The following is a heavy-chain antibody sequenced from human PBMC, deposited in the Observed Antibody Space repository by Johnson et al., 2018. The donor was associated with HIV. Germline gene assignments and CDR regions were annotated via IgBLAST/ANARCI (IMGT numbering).Heavy chain of an antibody. V-gene: IGHV3-66*01. CDR2: INWNGGST. CDR1: GFTVSNNY. J-gene: IGHJ3*02. CDR3: AKDMRQWELLDAFDI. D-gene: IGHD1-26*01. Sequence: VQLVESGGGLVQPGGSLRLSCAASGFTVSNNYMTWVRQAPGKGLEWVSGINWNGGSTYYADSVKGRFTISRDNSKNTLYLQMNSLRAEDTAVYYCAKDMRQWELLDAFDIWGQGTMVTVSS.